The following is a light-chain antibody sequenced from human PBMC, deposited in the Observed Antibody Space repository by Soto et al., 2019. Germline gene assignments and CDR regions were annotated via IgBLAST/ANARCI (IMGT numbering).Light chain of an antibody. CDR2: GAS. Sequence: DIQMTQSPSSFSASVGDRVTITCRASHDVSSWLAWYQQKPWKAPRLLIYGASTLQSGVPSRFSGSGSGTDFTLTISSLQPEDFATYYCQQANSPYSFGQGTKLEIK. V-gene: IGKV1-12*01. CDR3: QQANSPYS. CDR1: HDVSSW. J-gene: IGKJ2*03.